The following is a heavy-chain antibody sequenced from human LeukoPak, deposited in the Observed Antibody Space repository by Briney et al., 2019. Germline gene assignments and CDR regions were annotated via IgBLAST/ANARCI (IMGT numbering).Heavy chain of an antibody. V-gene: IGHV4-61*01. Sequence: SETLSLTCTVSGGSISSGSYYWSWLRQPPGTGLEWLGYIYYSGSTNYNPSLKSRVTISVDTSKNQFSLKLSSVTAPDTAVYYCARSPESYGSGSQMDYWGQGTLVTVSS. J-gene: IGHJ4*02. D-gene: IGHD3-10*01. CDR3: ARSPESYGSGSQMDY. CDR1: GGSISSGSYY. CDR2: IYYSGST.